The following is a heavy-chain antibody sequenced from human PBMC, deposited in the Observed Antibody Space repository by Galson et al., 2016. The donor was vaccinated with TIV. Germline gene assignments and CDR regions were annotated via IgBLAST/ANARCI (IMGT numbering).Heavy chain of an antibody. V-gene: IGHV3-73*01. J-gene: IGHJ6*02. CDR1: GFTFRASA. D-gene: IGHD1-7*01. Sequence: SLRLSCAASGFTFRASAMHWVRQASGKRLEWVGHITSKGNSYATAYAASLKGRFTISRDDSKNTAYLQMNSLKTEDTAVYYCTRTAHNSRLGELYRDVRGQGTTVIVSS. CDR2: ITSKGNSYAT. CDR3: TRTAHNSRLGELYRDV.